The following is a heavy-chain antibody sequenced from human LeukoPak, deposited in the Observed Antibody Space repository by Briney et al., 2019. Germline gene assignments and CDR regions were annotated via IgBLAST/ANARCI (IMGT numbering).Heavy chain of an antibody. Sequence: SETLSLTCTVSGGSISSYYWGWIRQPPGKGLEWIGYIYYSGSTNYNPSLKSRVTISVDTSKNQFSLKLSSVTAADTAVYYCARGEISTTINYYYYYMDVWGKGTTVTVSS. CDR1: GGSISSYY. V-gene: IGHV4-59*08. J-gene: IGHJ6*03. CDR2: IYYSGST. CDR3: ARGEISTTINYYYYYMDV. D-gene: IGHD3-9*01.